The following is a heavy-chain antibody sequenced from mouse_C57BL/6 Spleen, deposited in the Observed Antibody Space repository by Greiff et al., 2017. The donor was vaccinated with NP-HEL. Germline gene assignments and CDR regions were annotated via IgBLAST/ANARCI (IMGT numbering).Heavy chain of an antibody. J-gene: IGHJ2*01. CDR2: IDPSDSET. V-gene: IGHV1-52*01. D-gene: IGHD2-3*01. CDR3: ARGENDGYYYFDY. CDR1: GYTFTSYW. Sequence: VQLQQPGAELVRPGSSVKLSCKASGYTFTSYWMHWVKQRPIQGLEWIGNIDPSDSETHYNQKFKDKATLTVDKSSSTAYMQLSSLTSEDSAVYYCARGENDGYYYFDYWGQGTTLTVSS.